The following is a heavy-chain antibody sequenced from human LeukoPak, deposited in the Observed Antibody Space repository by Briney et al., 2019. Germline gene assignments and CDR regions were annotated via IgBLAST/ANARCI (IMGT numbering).Heavy chain of an antibody. D-gene: IGHD6-13*01. V-gene: IGHV4-39*01. Sequence: TPSETLSLTCTVSGGSISSSSYYWGWIRQPPGKGLEWIGSIYYSGSTYYNPSLKSRVTISVDTSKNQFSLKLSSVTAADTAVYYCARRPRYSSSWDTFDYWGQGTPVTASS. CDR3: ARRPRYSSSWDTFDY. CDR1: GGSISSSSYY. J-gene: IGHJ4*02. CDR2: IYYSGST.